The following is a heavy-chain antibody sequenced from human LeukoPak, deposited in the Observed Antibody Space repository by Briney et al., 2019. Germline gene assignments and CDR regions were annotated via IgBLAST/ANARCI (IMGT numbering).Heavy chain of an antibody. CDR2: IYTSGST. CDR3: ARDRITMVRGGSETNWFDP. J-gene: IGHJ5*02. CDR1: GGSISSYY. D-gene: IGHD3-10*01. V-gene: IGHV4-4*07. Sequence: SETLSLTCTVSGGSISSYYWSWIRQPAGKGLEWIGRIYTSGSTNYNPSLKSRVTMSVDTSKNQFSLKLSSVTAADTAVYYCARDRITMVRGGSETNWFDPWGQGTLVTASS.